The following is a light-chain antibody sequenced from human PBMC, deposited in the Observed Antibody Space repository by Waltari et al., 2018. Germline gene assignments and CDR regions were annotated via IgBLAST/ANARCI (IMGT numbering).Light chain of an antibody. J-gene: IGLJ2*01. Sequence: QSALTQPASVSGSPGQSITISCTGTNNDIGSYNLVSWYQQHPGKAPKVIICEVNKRPSGVSHRVAGSKSGNTASLTVSGLHPEDESDYYCCSDAGTPRGVFGGGTKLTVL. V-gene: IGLV2-23*02. CDR2: EVN. CDR1: NNDIGSYNL. CDR3: CSDAGTPRGV.